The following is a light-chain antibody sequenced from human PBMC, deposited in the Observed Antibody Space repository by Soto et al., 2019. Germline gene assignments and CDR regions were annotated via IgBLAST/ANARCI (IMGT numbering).Light chain of an antibody. V-gene: IGKV3-20*01. Sequence: DIVLTQSPGTLYLSPGERATLSCRSSQSVSSNYLAWYQQKPDQAPRLVIYDVSGRATGIPARFSGSGSGTEFTLTISRLEPDDSAVYYCQQYGISPTFGQGTKVEIK. CDR3: QQYGISPT. CDR1: QSVSSNY. J-gene: IGKJ1*01. CDR2: DVS.